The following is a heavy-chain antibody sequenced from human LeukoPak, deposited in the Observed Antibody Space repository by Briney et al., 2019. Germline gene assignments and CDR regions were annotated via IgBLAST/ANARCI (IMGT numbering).Heavy chain of an antibody. D-gene: IGHD3-3*01. J-gene: IGHJ4*02. CDR2: INYSGNT. V-gene: IGHV4-59*08. CDR1: GGSISSNY. Sequence: SQTLSLTCTVSGGSISSNYWSWIRQPPGKGLQWVGYINYSGNTNYNPSLTGRVTVSVDTSKNQFSLKLSSVTAADTAVYYCARALSIFGVLYGFDCWGQGTLVTVSS. CDR3: ARALSIFGVLYGFDC.